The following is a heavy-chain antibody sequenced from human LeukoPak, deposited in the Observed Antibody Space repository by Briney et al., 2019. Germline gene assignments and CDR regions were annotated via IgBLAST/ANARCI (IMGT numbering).Heavy chain of an antibody. CDR2: IYHSGST. Sequence: SETLSLTCAVSGGSISSGGYSWSWIRQPPGKGLEWIGYIYHSGSTYYNPSLKSRVTISVDRSKNQFSLKLSSVTAADTAVYYCARAGLRDGYNFVAFDIWGQGTMVTVSS. J-gene: IGHJ3*02. V-gene: IGHV4-30-2*01. CDR3: ARAGLRDGYNFVAFDI. D-gene: IGHD5-24*01. CDR1: GGSISSGGYS.